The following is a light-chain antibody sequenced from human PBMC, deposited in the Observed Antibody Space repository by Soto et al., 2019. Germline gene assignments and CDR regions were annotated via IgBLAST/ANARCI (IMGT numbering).Light chain of an antibody. CDR2: AAS. CDR1: QSISNY. CDR3: QQSYSNPLT. Sequence: DIQMTQSPSSLSASVGDRVTITCRASQSISNYLNWYQQRPGKAPNLLIYAASRLESGVPSRFSGSGSGTDFALSITSLQPEDFATYYCQQSYSNPLTFGGGTKVDIK. V-gene: IGKV1-39*01. J-gene: IGKJ4*01.